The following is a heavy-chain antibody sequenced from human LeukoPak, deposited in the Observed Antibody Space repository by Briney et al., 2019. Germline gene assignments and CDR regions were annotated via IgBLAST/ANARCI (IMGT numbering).Heavy chain of an antibody. V-gene: IGHV3-21*01. D-gene: IGHD1-26*01. CDR3: ARDSRGGSYYGNDVFDI. Sequence: SMEGRFTISRDNAKNSLYLQMNSLRAEDTAMYYCARDSRGGSYYGNDVFDIWGQGTMVTVSS. J-gene: IGHJ3*02.